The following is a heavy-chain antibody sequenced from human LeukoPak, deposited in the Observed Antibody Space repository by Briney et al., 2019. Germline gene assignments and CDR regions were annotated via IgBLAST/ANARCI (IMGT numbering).Heavy chain of an antibody. D-gene: IGHD4-23*01. CDR3: AREIFTVADAFDI. J-gene: IGHJ3*02. CDR1: GGSISSSTYY. V-gene: IGHV4-39*07. CDR2: IYYSGST. Sequence: SETLSLTCTVSGGSISSSTYYWGWIRQPPGKGLEWIGSIYYSGSTYYNPSLKSRVTISVDTSKNQFSLNLSSVTAADTAVYYCAREIFTVADAFDIWGQGTMVTVSS.